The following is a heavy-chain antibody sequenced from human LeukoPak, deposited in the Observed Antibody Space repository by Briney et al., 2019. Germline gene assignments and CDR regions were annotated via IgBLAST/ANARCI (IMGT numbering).Heavy chain of an antibody. J-gene: IGHJ4*02. CDR1: GYTFTSYD. CDR3: AGVPVKFRWLQFFDY. CDR2: MNPNSGNT. Sequence: WASVKVSCKASGYTFTSYDINWVRQATGQGLEWMGWMNPNSGNTGYAQKFQGRGTITRNTSISTAYMELSSLRSEDTAVYYCAGVPVKFRWLQFFDYWGQGTLVTVSS. D-gene: IGHD5-24*01. V-gene: IGHV1-8*01.